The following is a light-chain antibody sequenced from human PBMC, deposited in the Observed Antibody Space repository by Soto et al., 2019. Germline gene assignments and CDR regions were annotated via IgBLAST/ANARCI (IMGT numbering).Light chain of an antibody. CDR2: GAS. J-gene: IGKJ4*01. CDR1: HSVDSN. Sequence: EIEMTQSPATLSVSPGERVTLSCRASHSVDSNLAWYQQKPSQAPRLLIFGASTRATGIPARFSGSGSGTDFTLIISRLQSEYFGVYFCQQYDNWPLTFGGGTKVEIK. V-gene: IGKV3D-15*01. CDR3: QQYDNWPLT.